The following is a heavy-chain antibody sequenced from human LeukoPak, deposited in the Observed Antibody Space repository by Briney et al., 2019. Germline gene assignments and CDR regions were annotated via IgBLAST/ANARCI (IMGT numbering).Heavy chain of an antibody. Sequence: NSSETLSLTCTVSGGSISSASYYWGWIRQPPGKGLEWIGSIYYSGSTYYNPSLQSRVTITADTSKTHFSLKLTSVTAADTAVYYCSRHGSVAVTGSDYWGQGTLVTVSS. J-gene: IGHJ4*02. CDR1: GGSISSASYY. V-gene: IGHV4-39*01. D-gene: IGHD6-19*01. CDR3: SRHGSVAVTGSDY. CDR2: IYYSGST.